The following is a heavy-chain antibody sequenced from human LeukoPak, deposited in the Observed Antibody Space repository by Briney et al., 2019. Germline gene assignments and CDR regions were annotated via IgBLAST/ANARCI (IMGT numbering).Heavy chain of an antibody. CDR3: ARVLRYCSGGNCYSGGLGYMDV. CDR2: IHSDASSR. Sequence: SGGSLRLSCAASGFSFSTSWMHWLRQAPGKGLVWVSRIHSDASSRIYADPVKGRFTISRDNAKNTLYLQMNSLRAEDTAVYYCARVLRYCSGGNCYSGGLGYMDVWGKGTTVTISS. J-gene: IGHJ6*03. V-gene: IGHV3-74*01. D-gene: IGHD2-15*01. CDR1: GFSFSTSW.